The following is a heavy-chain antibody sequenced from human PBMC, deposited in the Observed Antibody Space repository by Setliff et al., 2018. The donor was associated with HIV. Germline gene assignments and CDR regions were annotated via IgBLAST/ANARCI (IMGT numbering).Heavy chain of an antibody. J-gene: IGHJ2*01. CDR2: INQSGNT. V-gene: IGHV4-34*01. CDR3: AREGSQGYSGSGSFYHRNFDL. D-gene: IGHD3-10*01. CDR1: GGSLSGYY. Sequence: KTSETLSLTCAVYGGSLSGYYWSWVRQSPGRGLEWIGEINQSGNTNFNPSLKSRLIISVDTSKSQFYLKLTSVTAADTALYYCAREGSQGYSGSGSFYHRNFDLWGRGTLVTVSS.